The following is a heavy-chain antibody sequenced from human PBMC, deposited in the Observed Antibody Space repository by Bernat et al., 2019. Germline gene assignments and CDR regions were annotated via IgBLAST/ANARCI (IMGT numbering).Heavy chain of an antibody. CDR2: IIPIFGTA. CDR1: GGTFSSYA. Sequence: QVQLVQSGAEVKKPGSSVKVSCKASGGTFSSYAISWVRQAPGQGLEWMGGIIPIFGTANYAQKFQGRVTITADESTSTADMELSSLRSEDTAVYYCARELGAVAGTGGGSGYFDYWGQGTLVTVSS. D-gene: IGHD6-19*01. V-gene: IGHV1-69*01. J-gene: IGHJ4*02. CDR3: ARELGAVAGTGGGSGYFDY.